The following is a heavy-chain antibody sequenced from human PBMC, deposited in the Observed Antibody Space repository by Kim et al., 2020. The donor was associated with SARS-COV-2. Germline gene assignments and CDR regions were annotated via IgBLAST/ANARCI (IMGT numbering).Heavy chain of an antibody. Sequence: TPSLKGGVTISVDTSKNPFSLRVSSVTAADTAVYYCARGAGPYDSSGHDYWGQGTLVTVSS. D-gene: IGHD3-22*01. J-gene: IGHJ4*02. CDR3: ARGAGPYDSSGHDY. V-gene: IGHV4-31*02.